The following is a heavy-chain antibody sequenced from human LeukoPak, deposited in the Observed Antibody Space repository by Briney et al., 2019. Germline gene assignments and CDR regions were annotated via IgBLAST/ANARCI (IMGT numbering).Heavy chain of an antibody. CDR3: ARGTLVLVRGTGYYYYGMDV. CDR1: GYTFTSYG. Sequence: ASVKVSCKASGYTFTSYGISWVRQAPGQGLEWMGWISAYNGNTNYAQKLQGRVTMTTDTSTSTAYMELRSLRSDDTAVYYRARGTLVLVRGTGYYYYGMDVWGQGTTVTVSS. D-gene: IGHD3-10*01. V-gene: IGHV1-18*01. CDR2: ISAYNGNT. J-gene: IGHJ6*02.